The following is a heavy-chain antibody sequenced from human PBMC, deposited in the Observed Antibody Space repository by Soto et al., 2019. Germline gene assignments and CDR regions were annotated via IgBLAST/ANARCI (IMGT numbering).Heavy chain of an antibody. V-gene: IGHV1-69*01. CDR3: AREAVAGLLGAFDI. J-gene: IGHJ3*02. D-gene: IGHD6-19*01. CDR2: IIPMYGKT. Sequence: QMQLVQSGAEVKKPGSSVKVSCKASGGPVSSYATSWVRQAPGQGLEWMGGIIPMYGKTDYAQKFQGRITISADESTSTAYMELSSLRSEDTAVYYCAREAVAGLLGAFDIWGQGTMVTVSS. CDR1: GGPVSSYA.